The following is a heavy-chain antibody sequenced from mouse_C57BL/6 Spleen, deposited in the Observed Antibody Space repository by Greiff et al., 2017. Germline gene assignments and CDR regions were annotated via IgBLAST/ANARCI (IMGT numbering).Heavy chain of an antibody. Sequence: QVQLQPPGAELVMPAASVKLSCKASGYPFTSYWLHWVQQRPGQGLEWIGEIDPSDSYTNYNQKLKGKSTLTVDKSSSTAYMQLSSLTSEDSAVYYCARVDSNPFSYWGQGTLVTVSA. CDR1: GYPFTSYW. D-gene: IGHD2-5*01. J-gene: IGHJ3*01. V-gene: IGHV1-69*01. CDR2: IDPSDSYT. CDR3: ARVDSNPFSY.